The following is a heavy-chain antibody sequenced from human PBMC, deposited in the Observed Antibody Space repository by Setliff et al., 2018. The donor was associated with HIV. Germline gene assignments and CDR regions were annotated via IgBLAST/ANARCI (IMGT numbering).Heavy chain of an antibody. CDR2: ISYSGST. CDR1: GGSISTSNW. Sequence: SETLSLTCAVSGGSISTSNWWTWIRQQPGKGLEWIGYISYSGSTYYNPSLKSRLTMSIDTSKSHFSLNLNSVTAADTAVYYCARGTTSITFDYWSQGTLVTVSS. J-gene: IGHJ4*02. CDR3: ARGTTSITFDY. V-gene: IGHV4-31*11. D-gene: IGHD1-1*01.